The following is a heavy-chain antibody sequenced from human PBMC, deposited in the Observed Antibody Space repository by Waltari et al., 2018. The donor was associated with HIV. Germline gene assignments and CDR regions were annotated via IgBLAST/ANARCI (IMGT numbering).Heavy chain of an antibody. J-gene: IGHJ5*02. CDR3: ARATLVRGVNRFYRWFDP. V-gene: IGHV4-59*01. D-gene: IGHD3-10*01. Sequence: QVQLQESGPGMVKSSETLSLPCAVSDDSIRMSYWNWIRQPPGKGLEWIGSLYHNGSSNYNPSLKSRVTISVDSSKNQFSLTLRSVIAADTAVYFCARATLVRGVNRFYRWFDPWGQGILVTVSS. CDR1: DDSIRMSY. CDR2: LYHNGSS.